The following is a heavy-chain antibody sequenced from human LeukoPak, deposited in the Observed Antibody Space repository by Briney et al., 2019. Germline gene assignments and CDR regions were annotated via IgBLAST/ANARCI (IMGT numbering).Heavy chain of an antibody. D-gene: IGHD3-10*01. CDR3: ARLVRGVLDQYYFDN. CDR2: IIPIFGTA. J-gene: IGHJ4*02. Sequence: SVKVSCKASGGTFSNYAISWVRQAPGQGLEWIGGIIPIFGTANYAQKFQGRVTITAAESMSTAYVELSSLRSEDTAVYYCARLVRGVLDQYYFDNWGQGTLVTVSS. CDR1: GGTFSNYA. V-gene: IGHV1-69*13.